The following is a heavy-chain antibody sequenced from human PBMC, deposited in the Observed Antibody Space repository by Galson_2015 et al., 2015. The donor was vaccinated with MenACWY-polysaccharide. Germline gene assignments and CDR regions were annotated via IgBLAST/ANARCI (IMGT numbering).Heavy chain of an antibody. CDR1: GGSISDTF. CDR2: AHYSGNT. J-gene: IGHJ4*02. Sequence: SETLSLTCTVSGGSISDTFWSWIRQPPGKGLEWIGYAHYSGNTNYSPSLKSRVTMSVDTSKNQFSLNLSSVTAADTAVYYCTRDTNNYGDYWGQGTLVTVSS. D-gene: IGHD4-11*01. CDR3: TRDTNNYGDY. V-gene: IGHV4-59*01.